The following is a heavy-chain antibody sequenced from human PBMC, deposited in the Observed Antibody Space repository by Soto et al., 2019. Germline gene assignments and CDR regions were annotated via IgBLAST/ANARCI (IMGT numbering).Heavy chain of an antibody. CDR2: MKPSTGDS. V-gene: IGHV1-8*01. D-gene: IGHD6-13*01. CDR3: ARGGPAAGFDL. J-gene: IGHJ5*02. CDR1: GYTFITND. Sequence: GASVKVCCKASGYTFITNDSNWVRQASGQGLEWMGWMKPSTGDSGSDPDFQGRITMTRDTATSTAYMELSSLKFEDTAVYYCARGGPAAGFDLWGQGSLVTVSS.